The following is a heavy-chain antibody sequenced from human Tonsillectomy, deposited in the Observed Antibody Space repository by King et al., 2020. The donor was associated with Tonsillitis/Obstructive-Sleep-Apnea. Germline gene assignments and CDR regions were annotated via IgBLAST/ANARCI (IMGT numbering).Heavy chain of an antibody. V-gene: IGHV4-39*01. J-gene: IGHJ4*02. D-gene: IGHD3-3*01. CDR2: LYYSGST. Sequence: LQLQESGPGLVKPSETLSLTCTVSGGSISSSSYYWGWIRQPPGKGLEWIGSLYYSGSTYYNPSLKSRGTISVDTAKNQFSLKLSSVTAADTAVYYFARLIPGITIFGVVPTYFDYWGQGTLVTVSS. CDR1: GGSISSSSYY. CDR3: ARLIPGITIFGVVPTYFDY.